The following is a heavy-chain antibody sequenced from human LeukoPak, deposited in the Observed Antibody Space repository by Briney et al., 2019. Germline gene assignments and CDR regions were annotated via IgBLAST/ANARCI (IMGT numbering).Heavy chain of an antibody. V-gene: IGHV3-21*06. J-gene: IGHJ4*02. CDR1: GLTFSTSG. Sequence: GRSLRLSCTASGLTFSTSGFNWVRQAPGKGLEWVASIGPTGSDRYHADSIKGRFTISRDNANNFLYLQMNSLRAADTAVYYCATATNGRLYDYRGQGTLLTVSS. CDR3: ATATNGRLYDY. D-gene: IGHD1-14*01. CDR2: IGPTGSDR.